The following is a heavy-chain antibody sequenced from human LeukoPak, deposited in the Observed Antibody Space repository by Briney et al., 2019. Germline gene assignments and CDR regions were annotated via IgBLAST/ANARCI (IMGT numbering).Heavy chain of an antibody. Sequence: GGSLRLSCAASGFTVSSNYMSWVRQAPGKGLEGVSVSYSGGSTYYADSVKGRFTIYRDNSKNTLYLQMNSVRAEDTAVYYCARDSPTFYYYDSSGYIDAFDIWGQGTMVTVSS. CDR1: GFTVSSNY. CDR3: ARDSPTFYYYDSSGYIDAFDI. D-gene: IGHD3-22*01. V-gene: IGHV3-53*01. CDR2: SYSGGST. J-gene: IGHJ3*02.